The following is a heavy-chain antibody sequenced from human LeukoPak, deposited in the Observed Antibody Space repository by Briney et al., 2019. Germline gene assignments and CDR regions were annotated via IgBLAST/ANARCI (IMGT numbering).Heavy chain of an antibody. CDR3: ARVPYYDFWVDP. D-gene: IGHD3-3*01. CDR2: IKHSGST. Sequence: SETLSLTCAVYGGSFSGYSWNWIRQPPGKGLEWIGEIKHSGSTDHNPSLKSRVTISVDTSKNQFSLRLSSVTAADTAMYYCARVPYYDFWVDPWGQGTLVTVSS. J-gene: IGHJ5*02. CDR1: GGSFSGYS. V-gene: IGHV4-34*01.